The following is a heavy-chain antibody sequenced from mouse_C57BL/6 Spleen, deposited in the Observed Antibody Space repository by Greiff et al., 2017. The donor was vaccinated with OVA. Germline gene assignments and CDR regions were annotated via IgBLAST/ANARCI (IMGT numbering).Heavy chain of an antibody. Sequence: EVKLVESGPELVKPGDSVKISCKASGYSFTGYFMNWVMQSHGKSLEWIGRINPYNGDTFYNQKFKGKATLTVDKSSSTAHMELRSLTSEDSAVYDCARSEGYGSSYSYWYFDVWGTGTTVTVSS. D-gene: IGHD1-1*01. CDR2: INPYNGDT. J-gene: IGHJ1*03. V-gene: IGHV1-20*01. CDR1: GYSFTGYF. CDR3: ARSEGYGSSYSYWYFDV.